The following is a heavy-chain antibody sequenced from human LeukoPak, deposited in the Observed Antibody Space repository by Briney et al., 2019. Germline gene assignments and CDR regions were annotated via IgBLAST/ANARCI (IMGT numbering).Heavy chain of an antibody. J-gene: IGHJ6*03. Sequence: PSETLSLTCSVSGDSISSSSWTWIRQSPGKGLESLGYIANNGNAKYKSSFEGRVTMSVDPSKSQFSLTLSSVTAADTAVYYCARRIFSAQFRPLLYSYMDVWGKGTAVIVSS. D-gene: IGHD2/OR15-2a*01. CDR2: IANNGNA. V-gene: IGHV4-59*08. CDR3: ARRIFSAQFRPLLYSYMDV. CDR1: GDSISSSS.